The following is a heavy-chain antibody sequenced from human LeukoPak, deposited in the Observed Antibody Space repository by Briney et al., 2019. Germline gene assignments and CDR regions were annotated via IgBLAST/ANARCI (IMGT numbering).Heavy chain of an antibody. Sequence: GGSLRLSCAASGFTFSSYGMHWVRQAPGKGLEWVAVISYDGSNKYYADSVKGRFTISRDNSKNTLYLQMNSLRAEDTAVYYCASSSGSYLYFDYWGQGTLVTVSS. CDR3: ASSSGSYLYFDY. CDR1: GFTFSSYG. CDR2: ISYDGSNK. V-gene: IGHV3-33*05. D-gene: IGHD1-26*01. J-gene: IGHJ4*02.